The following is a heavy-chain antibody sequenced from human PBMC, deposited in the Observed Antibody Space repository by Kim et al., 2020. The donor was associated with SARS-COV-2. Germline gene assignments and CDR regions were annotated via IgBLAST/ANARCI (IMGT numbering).Heavy chain of an antibody. V-gene: IGHV1-18*01. D-gene: IGHD5-12*01. Sequence: SYAQKPQGRVTMTTDTSTSTAYMELRSLRSDDTAVYYWASGGGYDGRFDYWGQGTLVTVSS. J-gene: IGHJ4*02. CDR3: ASGGGYDGRFDY.